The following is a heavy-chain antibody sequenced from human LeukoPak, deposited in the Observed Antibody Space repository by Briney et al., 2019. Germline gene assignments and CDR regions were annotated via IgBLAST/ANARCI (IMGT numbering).Heavy chain of an antibody. CDR3: ARELLYYDFWSGSLLVDY. CDR2: IKQDGSAK. CDR1: GCTFSSYW. J-gene: IGHJ4*02. Sequence: GGSLRLSCAAYGCTFSSYWRSWVRQAPGKGLEWVANIKQDGSAKYYVDSAKGRFTISRDNAKNSLYLQMNSLRAEDTAVCYCARELLYYDFWSGSLLVDYWGQGALVTVSS. V-gene: IGHV3-7*01. D-gene: IGHD3-3*01.